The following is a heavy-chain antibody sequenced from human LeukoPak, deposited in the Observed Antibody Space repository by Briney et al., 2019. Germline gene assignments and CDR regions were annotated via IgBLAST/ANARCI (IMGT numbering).Heavy chain of an antibody. CDR3: ARVVQSTDSSGFYLPEYFQH. Sequence: PSETLSLTCTVSGGSISSSSYYWGWIRQPPGKGLEWIGNIYHSGSTYYNPSLKSRVTISVDTSKNQFSLKLRSVTAADTAVYYCARVVQSTDSSGFYLPEYFQHWGQGTLVTVSS. V-gene: IGHV4-39*07. CDR2: IYHSGST. D-gene: IGHD3-22*01. J-gene: IGHJ1*01. CDR1: GGSISSSSYY.